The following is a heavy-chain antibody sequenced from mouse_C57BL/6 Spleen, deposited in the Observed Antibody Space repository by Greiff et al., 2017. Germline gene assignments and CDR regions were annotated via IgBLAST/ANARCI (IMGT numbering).Heavy chain of an antibody. CDR3: AREDFGAWFAY. CDR1: GYSFTDYN. D-gene: IGHD3-1*01. CDR2: INPNYGTT. V-gene: IGHV1-39*01. Sequence: EVKVVESGPELVKPGASVKISCKASGYSFTDYNMNWVKQSNGKSLEWIGVINPNYGTTSYNQKFKGKATLTVDQSSSTAYMQLNSLTSEDSAVYYCAREDFGAWFAYWGQGTLVTVSA. J-gene: IGHJ3*01.